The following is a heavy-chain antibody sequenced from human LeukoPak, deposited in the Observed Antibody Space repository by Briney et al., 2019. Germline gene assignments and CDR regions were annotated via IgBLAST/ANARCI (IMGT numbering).Heavy chain of an antibody. Sequence: GGSLRLSCAASGFTFSTNAMAWVRQAPGKGLEWVSAILGSGDDTYHADSVKGRFTISRDNSKNTLCLQMNSLRAEDTAVYYCAKGFRVSYWGQGTLVTVSS. V-gene: IGHV3-23*01. CDR1: GFTFSTNA. CDR2: ILGSGDDT. J-gene: IGHJ4*02. CDR3: AKGFRVSY.